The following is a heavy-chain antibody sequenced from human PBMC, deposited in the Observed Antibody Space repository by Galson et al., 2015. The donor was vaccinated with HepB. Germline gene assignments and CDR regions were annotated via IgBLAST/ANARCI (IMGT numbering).Heavy chain of an antibody. CDR1: GFIFNTYN. D-gene: IGHD3-22*01. V-gene: IGHV3-48*04. CDR3: ARDSYSHSSGFYRGVDY. CDR2: ITSTSSAI. J-gene: IGHJ4*02. Sequence: SLRLSCAASGFIFNTYNMNWVRQAPGKGLEWVSYITSTSSAIYYADSVRGRFTVSRDNAKSTLYLQMNSLRAEDTAVYYCARDSYSHSSGFYRGVDYWGQGTLITVSS.